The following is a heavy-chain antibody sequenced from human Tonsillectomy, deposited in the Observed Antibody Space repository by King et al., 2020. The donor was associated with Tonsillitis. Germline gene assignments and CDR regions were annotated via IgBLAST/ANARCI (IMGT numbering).Heavy chain of an antibody. J-gene: IGHJ4*02. CDR3: ARDRDYYGSGSYFDY. D-gene: IGHD3-10*01. V-gene: IGHV3-7*03. Sequence: DVQLVESGGGLVQPGGSLRLYCAASGFTFSIYWMSWVRQAPGKGLEWVANIKQDASEKYYVDSVKGRFTISRDNAKNSLYLQMNSLRAEDTAVYYCARDRDYYGSGSYFDYWGQGTLVTVSS. CDR1: GFTFSIYW. CDR2: IKQDASEK.